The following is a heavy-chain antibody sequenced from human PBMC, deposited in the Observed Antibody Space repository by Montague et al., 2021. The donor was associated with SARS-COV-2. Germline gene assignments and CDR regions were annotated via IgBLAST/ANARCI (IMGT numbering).Heavy chain of an antibody. Sequence: SETRSLTCAVYGGSFSGYYWSWIRQPPGKGLEWIGEINHSGSTNYNPSLKSRVTISVDTSKNQFSLKLSSVTAADTAVYYCARVPFYYYYYMDVWGKGTTVTVSS. V-gene: IGHV4-34*01. CDR3: ARVPFYYYYYMDV. CDR2: INHSGST. CDR1: GGSFSGYY. J-gene: IGHJ6*03.